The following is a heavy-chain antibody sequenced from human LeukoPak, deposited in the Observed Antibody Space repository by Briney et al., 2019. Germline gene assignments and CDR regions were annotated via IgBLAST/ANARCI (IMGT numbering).Heavy chain of an antibody. D-gene: IGHD3-3*01. CDR1: GSTYTNYH. CDR3: ARDFWVRSGNYHYGMDV. J-gene: IGHJ6*02. Sequence: AAVKVSCKASGSTYTNYHIHWVRQAPGQGLEWMGIINVSGGSTRYAQKFQGRVTMTRDTSTSTVYMEMSSLRSDDTAVYYCARDFWVRSGNYHYGMDVWGQGTTVTVSS. V-gene: IGHV1-46*01. CDR2: INVSGGST.